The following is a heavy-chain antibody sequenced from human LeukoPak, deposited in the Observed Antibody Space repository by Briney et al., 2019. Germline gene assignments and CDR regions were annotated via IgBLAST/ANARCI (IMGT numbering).Heavy chain of an antibody. D-gene: IGHD6-19*01. V-gene: IGHV3-30*18. CDR3: AKGPYRSGWYYFDY. J-gene: IGHJ4*02. Sequence: GGSLRLSCAASGFTFSSYAMSWVRQAPGKGLEWVAVISYDGSNKYYTDSVKGRFTISRDNSKSTLYLQMNSLRAEDTAVYYCAKGPYRSGWYYFDYWGQGTLVTVPS. CDR1: GFTFSSYA. CDR2: ISYDGSNK.